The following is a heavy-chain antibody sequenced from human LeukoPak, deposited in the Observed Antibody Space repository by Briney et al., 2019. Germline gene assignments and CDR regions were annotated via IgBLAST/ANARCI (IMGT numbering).Heavy chain of an antibody. CDR2: IYDNNQT. Sequence: GGSLRLSCASSGFSVSTSFMNWVRQAPGKGLEWVSVIYDNNQTYYADAVVGRFTIARDNPKRTVYLHMSKLRAEDTGIYYCARSEEQGGDAFDIWGQGTVVTVSS. J-gene: IGHJ3*02. CDR1: GFSVSTSF. D-gene: IGHD1/OR15-1a*01. V-gene: IGHV3-53*01. CDR3: ARSEEQGGDAFDI.